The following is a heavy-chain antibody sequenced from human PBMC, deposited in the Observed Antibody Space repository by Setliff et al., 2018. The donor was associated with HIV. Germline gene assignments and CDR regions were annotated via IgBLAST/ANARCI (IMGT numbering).Heavy chain of an antibody. CDR2: IAYDGSNK. V-gene: IGHV3-30*04. CDR3: VSSQSPQDRAVIIGGL. J-gene: IGHJ4*02. D-gene: IGHD3-10*01. CDR1: GFTFSSNA. Sequence: GGSLRLSCAASGFTFSSNAMHWVRQAPGKGLEWVAVIAYDGSNKYYADSVKGRFTISRDNSKNTLSLQMNSLRPDDTAVYYCVSSQSPQDRAVIIGGLWGQGTQVTVSS.